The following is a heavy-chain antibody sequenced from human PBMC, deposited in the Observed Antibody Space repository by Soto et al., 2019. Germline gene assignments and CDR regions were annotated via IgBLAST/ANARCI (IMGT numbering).Heavy chain of an antibody. J-gene: IGHJ4*02. V-gene: IGHV4-59*01. CDR3: ARDSGGQQLMAYFDY. Sequence: SETLSLTCTVSGGSISSYDWSWIRQPPGKGLEWIGYIYYSGSTNYNPSLKSRVTISVDTSKNQFSLKLSSVTAADTAVYYCARDSGGQQLMAYFDYWGQGTLVTVSS. CDR1: GGSISSYD. D-gene: IGHD6-13*01. CDR2: IYYSGST.